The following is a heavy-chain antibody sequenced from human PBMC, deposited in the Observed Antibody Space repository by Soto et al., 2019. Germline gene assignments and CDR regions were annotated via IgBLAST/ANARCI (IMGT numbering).Heavy chain of an antibody. Sequence: GGSLRLSCAASGFTFSSYWMSWVRQAPGKGLEWVSTIGSSGGSTHYADSVKGRFTISRDNSKNTLYLQMNSLTAEDTAVYYCTGGPPNWGFDSWGQGTPVTVSS. V-gene: IGHV3-23*01. J-gene: IGHJ5*01. CDR3: TGGPPNWGFDS. CDR2: IGSSGGST. CDR1: GFTFSSYW. D-gene: IGHD7-27*01.